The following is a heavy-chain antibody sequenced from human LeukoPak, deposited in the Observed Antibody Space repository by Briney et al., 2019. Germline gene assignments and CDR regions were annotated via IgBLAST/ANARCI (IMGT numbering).Heavy chain of an antibody. CDR1: GGSFSSGNYH. J-gene: IGHJ4*02. CDR2: IYYSGDT. Sequence: SETLSLTCTVSGGSFSSGNYHWDWIRQPPGKGLEWIASIYYSGDTYYNPSLKSRVTISVDTSKNQFSLKLSSVTAADTAVYHCVRYCRSSHYYHFDHWGQGTLVTVSS. D-gene: IGHD4-11*01. V-gene: IGHV4-39*01. CDR3: VRYCRSSHYYHFDH.